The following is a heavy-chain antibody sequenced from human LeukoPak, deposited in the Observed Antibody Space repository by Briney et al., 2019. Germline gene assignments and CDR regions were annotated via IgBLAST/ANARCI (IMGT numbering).Heavy chain of an antibody. D-gene: IGHD6-6*01. CDR3: ARAPGYSTSSVAFDF. CDR2: VSSYNGNT. Sequence: ASVKVSCKASGYTFTNYDITWVRQAPGQGLEWMGWVSSYNGNTNYAQKRQGRVTMTTDSSSSTAYMKLRSLRSDDTAVYYCARAPGYSTSSVAFDFWGQGTMVSV. V-gene: IGHV1-18*01. CDR1: GYTFTNYD. J-gene: IGHJ3*01.